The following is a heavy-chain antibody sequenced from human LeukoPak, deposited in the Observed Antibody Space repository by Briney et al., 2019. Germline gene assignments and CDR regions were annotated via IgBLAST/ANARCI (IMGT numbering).Heavy chain of an antibody. CDR3: ARDPIYCSSTSCPSSD. V-gene: IGHV4-4*07. CDR2: IYTSGST. D-gene: IGHD2-2*01. CDR1: GGSISSYY. J-gene: IGHJ4*02. Sequence: SETLSLTCTVSGGSISSYYWSWIRQPAGKGLEWIGRIYTSGSTNYNPSLKSRVTMSVDTSKNQFSLKLSSVTAADTAVYYRARDPIYCSSTSCPSSDWGQGTLVTVSS.